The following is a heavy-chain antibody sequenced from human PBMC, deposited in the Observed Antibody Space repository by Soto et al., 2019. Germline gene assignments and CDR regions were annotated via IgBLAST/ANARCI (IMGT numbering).Heavy chain of an antibody. CDR2: IYWDDDK. D-gene: IGHD3-3*01. CDR3: AHTYDFWRDYNWFDP. J-gene: IGHJ5*02. V-gene: IGHV2-5*02. CDR1: GLSLSTSGVG. Sequence: SGPTMVNHTQTLTLTCPFSGLSLSTSGVGVGWIRQPPGEALEWLALIYWDDDKRYSPSLKSRLTITKDTSKNQVVLTMTNMDPVDTATYYCAHTYDFWRDYNWFDPWGQGTLVTVSS.